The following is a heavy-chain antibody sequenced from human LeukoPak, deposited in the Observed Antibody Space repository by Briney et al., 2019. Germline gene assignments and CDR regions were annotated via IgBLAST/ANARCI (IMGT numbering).Heavy chain of an antibody. Sequence: PGGSLRLSCAASGFTFSSYEMNWVRQAPGKGLEWVSYISSSGSTIYYADSVKGRFTISRDNAKNSLYLQMNSLRAEDTAVYYCARTTEAHSWQTRYYFYYMDVWGKGTTVTVSS. CDR2: ISSSGSTI. J-gene: IGHJ6*03. D-gene: IGHD6-13*01. CDR3: ARTTEAHSWQTRYYFYYMDV. V-gene: IGHV3-48*03. CDR1: GFTFSSYE.